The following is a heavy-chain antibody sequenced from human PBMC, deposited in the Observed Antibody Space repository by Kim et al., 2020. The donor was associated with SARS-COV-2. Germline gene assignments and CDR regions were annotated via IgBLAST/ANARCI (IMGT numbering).Heavy chain of an antibody. CDR1: GFTFGDFA. Sequence: GGSLRLSCTASGFTFGDFAMNWFRQAPGKGLEWVGFIRRKDYGGTTEYAAPVKGRFTISRDDSKSIAYLQMNSLKTEDTAVYYCSRGGASDYWGQGTLVT. V-gene: IGHV3-49*03. CDR3: SRGGASDY. D-gene: IGHD3-16*01. CDR2: IRRKDYGGTT. J-gene: IGHJ4*02.